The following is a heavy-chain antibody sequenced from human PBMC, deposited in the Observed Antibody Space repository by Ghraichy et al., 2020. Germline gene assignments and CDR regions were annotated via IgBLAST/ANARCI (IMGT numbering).Heavy chain of an antibody. V-gene: IGHV3-21*01. Sequence: GGSLRLSCAASGFTFSSYSMNWVRQAPGKGLEWVSSISTRGTYKNYVDSVEGRFIISRDNDGNSLSLQMNSLRVEDTAVYYCARDVGFGDSAGGFAVWGQWTTVTVSS. J-gene: IGHJ6*02. D-gene: IGHD3-10*01. CDR2: ISTRGTYK. CDR3: ARDVGFGDSAGGFAV. CDR1: GFTFSSYS.